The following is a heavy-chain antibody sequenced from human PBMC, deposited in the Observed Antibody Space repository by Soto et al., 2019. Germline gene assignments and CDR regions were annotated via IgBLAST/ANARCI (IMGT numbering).Heavy chain of an antibody. V-gene: IGHV4-34*01. CDR1: GGSFSGYY. J-gene: IGHJ4*02. D-gene: IGHD5-12*01. Sequence: FETLSLTYAVYGGSFSGYYWSWIRQPPGKGLEWIGEINHSGSTNYNPSLKSRVTISVDTSKNQFSLKLSSVTAADTAVYYCARGRGRRWLQSLYFDYWGQGTLVTVSS. CDR3: ARGRGRRWLQSLYFDY. CDR2: INHSGST.